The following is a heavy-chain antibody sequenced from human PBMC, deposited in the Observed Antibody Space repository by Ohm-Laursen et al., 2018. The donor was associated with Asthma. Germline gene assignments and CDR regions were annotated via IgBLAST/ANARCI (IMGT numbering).Heavy chain of an antibody. CDR1: GFTFDDYA. D-gene: IGHD4-11*01. CDR3: ARFGRDYRSHGMDV. CDR2: ISWNSGSI. V-gene: IGHV3-9*01. Sequence: SLRLSCAASGFTFDDYAMHWVRQAPGKGLEWVSGISWNSGSIGYADSVKGRFTISRDNARNSVYLQMNSLRAEDTAVYYCARFGRDYRSHGMDVWGQGTTVTVSS. J-gene: IGHJ6*02.